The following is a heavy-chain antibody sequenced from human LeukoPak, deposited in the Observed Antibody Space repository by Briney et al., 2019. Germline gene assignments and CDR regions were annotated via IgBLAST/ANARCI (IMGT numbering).Heavy chain of an antibody. J-gene: IGHJ6*02. V-gene: IGHV1-2*02. CDR2: INPNSGGT. Sequence: ASVKVSCKASGYTFTGYYMHWVRQAPGQGLEWMGWINPNSGGTNYAQKFQGRVTMTRDTSISTAYMELSRLRSDDTAVYYCARSGSYYYYYGMDVWGQGTTVIVSS. CDR3: ARSGSYYYYYGMDV. D-gene: IGHD1-26*01. CDR1: GYTFTGYY.